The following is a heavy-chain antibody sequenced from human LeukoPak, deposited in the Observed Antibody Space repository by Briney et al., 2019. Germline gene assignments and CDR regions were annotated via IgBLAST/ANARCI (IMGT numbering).Heavy chain of an antibody. V-gene: IGHV4-34*01. Sequence: PSETLSLTCTVSGGSISSYYWSWIRQPPGKGLEWIGEINHSGSTNYNPSLESRVTISVDTSKNQFSLKLSSVTAADTAVYYCASRYRSSTSCYGDYWGQGALVTVSS. CDR3: ASRYRSSTSCYGDY. CDR2: INHSGST. J-gene: IGHJ4*02. CDR1: GGSISSYY. D-gene: IGHD2-2*01.